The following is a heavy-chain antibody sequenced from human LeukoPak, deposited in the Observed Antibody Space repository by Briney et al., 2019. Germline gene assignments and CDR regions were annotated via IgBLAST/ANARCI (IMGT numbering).Heavy chain of an antibody. D-gene: IGHD1-26*01. CDR3: AKRITATTGFYFDS. CDR2: ISGGGRLT. CDR1: GFSFSSFA. V-gene: IGHV3-23*01. Sequence: GGSLRLSCVGSGFSFSSFAMGWVRQGPGRGLELVSTISGGGRLTYYADSVKGPFTISRDDSKNMQFLEMSSLRPEDTAVYFCAKRITATTGFYFDSWGQGALGTVSA. J-gene: IGHJ4*02.